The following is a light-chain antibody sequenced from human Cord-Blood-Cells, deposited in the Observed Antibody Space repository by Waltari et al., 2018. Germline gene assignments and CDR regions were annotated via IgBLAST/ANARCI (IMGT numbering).Light chain of an antibody. CDR1: SSDLGGDNY. J-gene: IGLJ3*02. CDR2: DVS. V-gene: IGLV2-14*03. CDR3: SSYTSSSTWV. Sequence: QSALTQPASVSGSPGQAITISCTRPSSDLGGDNYVSWYQQHPGKTPNLTIYDVSNRPSGVSNRFSGSKSGNTASLTISGLQAEDEADYYCSSYTSSSTWVFGGGTKLTVL.